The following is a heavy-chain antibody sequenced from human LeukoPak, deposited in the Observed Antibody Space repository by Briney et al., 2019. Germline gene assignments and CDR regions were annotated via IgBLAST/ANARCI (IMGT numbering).Heavy chain of an antibody. J-gene: IGHJ4*02. CDR2: INPNSGGT. V-gene: IGHV1-2*02. CDR3: QATVTTVDY. CDR1: GYTFTGYY. D-gene: IGHD4-17*01. Sequence: ASVKDSCKASGYTFTGYYIHWVRQTPGQGLEWMGWINPNSGGTNYAQKFQGRVTMTRDTSISTAYMELSRLRSDDTAGYYCQATVTTVDYWGQGTLVTVSS.